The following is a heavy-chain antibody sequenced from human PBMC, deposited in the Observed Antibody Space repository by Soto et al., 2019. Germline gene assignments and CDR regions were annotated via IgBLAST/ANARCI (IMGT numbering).Heavy chain of an antibody. CDR3: ASSIAARYNWFDP. D-gene: IGHD6-6*01. V-gene: IGHV1-2*04. CDR2: INPNSGGT. CDR1: GYTFTGYY. J-gene: IGHJ5*02. Sequence: ASVKVSCKASGYTFTGYYMHWVRQAPGQGLEWMGWINPNSGGTNYAQKFQGWVTMTRDTSISTAYMELSRLRSDDTAVYYCASSIAARYNWFDPWGQGTLVTVSS.